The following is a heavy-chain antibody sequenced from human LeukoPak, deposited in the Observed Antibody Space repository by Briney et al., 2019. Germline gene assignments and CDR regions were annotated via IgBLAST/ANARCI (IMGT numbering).Heavy chain of an antibody. CDR1: GYSISSGYY. Sequence: SETLSLTCTVSGYSISSGYYWGWIRQPPGKGLEWIGSIYHSGSTCYNPSLKSRVTISVDTSKNQFSLKLSSVTAADTAVYYCARDRGNDSSGYYYEYDAFDIWGQGTMVTVSS. CDR3: ARDRGNDSSGYYYEYDAFDI. CDR2: IYHSGST. J-gene: IGHJ3*02. D-gene: IGHD3-22*01. V-gene: IGHV4-38-2*02.